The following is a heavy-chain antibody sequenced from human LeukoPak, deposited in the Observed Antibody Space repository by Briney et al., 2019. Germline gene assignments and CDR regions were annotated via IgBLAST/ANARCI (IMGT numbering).Heavy chain of an antibody. Sequence: GGSLRLSCAASGFTFSSYAMSWVRQAPGKGLEWVSAISGSGGSTYYADSVKGRFTISRDNSKNTLYLQMNSLRAEDTAVYYCAKAPRTDFWSGYWYFDYWGQGTLVTVSS. J-gene: IGHJ4*02. CDR3: AKAPRTDFWSGYWYFDY. V-gene: IGHV3-23*01. D-gene: IGHD3-3*01. CDR2: ISGSGGST. CDR1: GFTFSSYA.